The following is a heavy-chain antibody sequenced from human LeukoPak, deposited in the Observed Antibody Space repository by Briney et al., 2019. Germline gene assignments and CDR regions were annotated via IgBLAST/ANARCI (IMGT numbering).Heavy chain of an antibody. J-gene: IGHJ4*02. V-gene: IGHV4-39*01. CDR1: GGSISSSSYY. CDR2: IFYSGST. D-gene: IGHD3-10*01. CDR3: ASSGVFHFGSGSYYKGYYFDY. Sequence: SETLSLTCTVSGGSISSSSYYWGWIRQPPGKGLEWIGSIFYSGSTYYNPSLKSRVTISVDTSKNQFSLKLSSVTAADTAVYYCASSGVFHFGSGSYYKGYYFDYWGQGTLVTVSS.